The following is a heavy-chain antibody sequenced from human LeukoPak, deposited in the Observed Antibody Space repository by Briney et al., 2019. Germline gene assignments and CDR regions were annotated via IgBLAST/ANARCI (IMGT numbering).Heavy chain of an antibody. D-gene: IGHD3-10*01. J-gene: IGHJ4*02. Sequence: GGSLTLSCAASRFTFSDYYMSWIRQAASKGLEWVSYISSSASTIYYPHSVKGRFTISRHNAKNSLYLQMTSLRAEDTAVYYCARAYGSGSYHQRGAHFDYWGQGTLVTVSS. CDR2: ISSSASTI. CDR1: RFTFSDYY. CDR3: ARAYGSGSYHQRGAHFDY. V-gene: IGHV3-11*01.